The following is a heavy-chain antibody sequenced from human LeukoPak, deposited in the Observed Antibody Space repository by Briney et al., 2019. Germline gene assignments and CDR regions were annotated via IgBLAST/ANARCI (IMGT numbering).Heavy chain of an antibody. V-gene: IGHV3-33*06. CDR1: GFTFSSYG. CDR2: IWYDGSNK. D-gene: IGHD2-8*01. Sequence: GGSLRLSCAASGFTFSSYGMHWVRQAPGKGLEWVAVIWYDGSNKYYANSVKGRFTISRDNSKNTLYLQMNSLRAEDTAVYYCAKGGYCTNGVCSARHDAFDIWGQGTMVTVSS. CDR3: AKGGYCTNGVCSARHDAFDI. J-gene: IGHJ3*02.